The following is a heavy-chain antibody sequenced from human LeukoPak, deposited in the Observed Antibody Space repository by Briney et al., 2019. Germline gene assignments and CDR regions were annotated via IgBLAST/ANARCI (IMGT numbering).Heavy chain of an antibody. CDR1: GFTFSSYA. V-gene: IGHV3-23*01. CDR3: AKDWKYYYGSGSYYVY. CDR2: ISGSGGST. J-gene: IGHJ4*02. D-gene: IGHD3-10*01. Sequence: QPGRSLRLSCAASGFTFSSYAMSWVRQAPGKGLEWVSAISGSGGSTYYADSVKGRFTISRDNSKNTLYLQMNSLRAEDTAVYYCAKDWKYYYGSGSYYVYWGQGTLVTVSS.